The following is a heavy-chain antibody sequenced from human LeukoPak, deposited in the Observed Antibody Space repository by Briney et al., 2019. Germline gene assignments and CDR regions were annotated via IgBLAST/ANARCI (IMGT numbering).Heavy chain of an antibody. D-gene: IGHD5-18*01. CDR1: GFTFSSYS. J-gene: IGHJ4*02. CDR3: ARFRDYSYGSQHSFDY. Sequence: TGGSLRLSCAASGFTFSSYSTNWVRQAPGKGLEWVSSISSSSSYIYCADSVKGRFTISRDNAKNSLYLQMNSLRAEDTAVYYCARFRDYSYGSQHSFDYWGQGTLVTVSS. CDR2: ISSSSSYI. V-gene: IGHV3-21*01.